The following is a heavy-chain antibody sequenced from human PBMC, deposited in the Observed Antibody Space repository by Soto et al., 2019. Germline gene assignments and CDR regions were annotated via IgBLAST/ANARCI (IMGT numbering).Heavy chain of an antibody. V-gene: IGHV3-21*01. CDR1: GVTFSRDN. CDR2: IRGSSSHI. Sequence: DVQLVESGGGLVKPGASLRLSCAASGVTFSRDNMNWVRQAPGKVLEWVSAIRGSSSHIDYAESLQGRLPISREKAKNSLYLQMTSLRAEDTAVYYCASTSSSTSCYDDYGMDVWGQGTTVTVS. CDR3: ASTSSSTSCYDDYGMDV. J-gene: IGHJ6*02. D-gene: IGHD2-2*01.